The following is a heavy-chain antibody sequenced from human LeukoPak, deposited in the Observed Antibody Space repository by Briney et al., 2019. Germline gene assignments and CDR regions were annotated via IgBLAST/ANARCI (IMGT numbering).Heavy chain of an antibody. D-gene: IGHD3-10*01. CDR2: ISYDGSNK. CDR1: GFTFSSYG. V-gene: IGHV3-30*03. CDR3: ACLIITVRGVIRGFDY. Sequence: GRSLRLSCAASGFTFSSYGMHWVRQAPGKGLEWVAVISYDGSNKYYADSVKGRFTISRDNSKNTLYVQMNSLRVEDAAVYYCACLIITVRGVIRGFDYWGQGTLVTVSS. J-gene: IGHJ4*02.